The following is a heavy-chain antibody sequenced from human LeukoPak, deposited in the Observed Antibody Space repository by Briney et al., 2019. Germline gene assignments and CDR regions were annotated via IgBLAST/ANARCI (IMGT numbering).Heavy chain of an antibody. Sequence: GRSLRLSCAASGFTFSSHGMHWVRQAPGKGLEWVAVISYDGTNKYYADSVKGRFTVSRDNPKNTLSLQMNSLRAEDTAVYYCARDLGIAAAGKRTPGDYWGQGTLVTVSS. CDR1: GFTFSSHG. CDR2: ISYDGTNK. V-gene: IGHV3-30*03. J-gene: IGHJ4*02. CDR3: ARDLGIAAAGKRTPGDY. D-gene: IGHD6-13*01.